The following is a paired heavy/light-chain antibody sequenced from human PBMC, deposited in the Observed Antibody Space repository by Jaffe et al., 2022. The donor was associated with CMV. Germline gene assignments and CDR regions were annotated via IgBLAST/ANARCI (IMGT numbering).Heavy chain of an antibody. CDR2: SSVYNGNT. CDR1: GYVFTNYG. D-gene: IGHD2-2*01. J-gene: IGHJ5*02. Sequence: QVQLVQSGAELKKPGASVKVSCKASGYVFTNYGFIWVRQAPGQGLEWMAWSSVYNGNTHYAQRFQGRVTMTIDTSTATAYLEVRNLRSDDTAVYYCARDREACSSTSCSIGWFDPWGQGTLVTVSS. CDR3: ARDREACSSTSCSIGWFDP. V-gene: IGHV1-18*04.
Light chain of an antibody. Sequence: DIQMTQSPSSLSASVGDRVTITCQANQDINNYLNWYQQKPGKAPKLLIYDASNLETGVPSRFSGSGSGTDFTLTISGLQPEDVATYYCQQYDNFQFPFGPGTKVDI. CDR2: DAS. V-gene: IGKV1-33*01. CDR3: QQYDNFQFP. J-gene: IGKJ3*01. CDR1: QDINNY.